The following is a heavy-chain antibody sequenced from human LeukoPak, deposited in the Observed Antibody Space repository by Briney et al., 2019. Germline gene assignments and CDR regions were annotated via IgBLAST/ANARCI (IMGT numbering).Heavy chain of an antibody. CDR1: GFTFSSYS. V-gene: IGHV3-21*01. J-gene: IGHJ3*02. CDR2: ISSSSSYI. CDR3: TYDSTGLDAFDI. Sequence: RGSLRLSCAASGFTFSSYSMNWVRQAPGKGLEWVSSISSSSSYIYYADSVKGRFTISRDNAKNSLYLQMNSLRAEDTAVYYCTYDSTGLDAFDIWGQGTMVTVSS. D-gene: IGHD3-22*01.